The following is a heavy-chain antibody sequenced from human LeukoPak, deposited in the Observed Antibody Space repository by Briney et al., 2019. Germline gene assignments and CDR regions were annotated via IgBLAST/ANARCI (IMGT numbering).Heavy chain of an antibody. J-gene: IGHJ6*02. D-gene: IGHD2-2*01. CDR1: GFTFSSYS. V-gene: IGHV3-21*01. CDR3: ARVSAVVVPPRGDYYGMDV. CDR2: ISSSSSYI. Sequence: GGSLRLSCAASGFTFSSYSMNWVRQAPGKGLEWVSSISSSSSYIYYADSVKGRFTISRDNAKNSLYLQMNSLRAEDTAVYYCARVSAVVVPPRGDYYGMDVWGQGTTVTVSS.